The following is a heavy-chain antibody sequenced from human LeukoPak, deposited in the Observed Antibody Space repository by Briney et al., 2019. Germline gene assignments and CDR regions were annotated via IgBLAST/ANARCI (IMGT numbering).Heavy chain of an antibody. CDR2: INHSGST. Sequence: SGTLSLTCTVSGGSISSYYWSWIRQPPGKGLEWIGEINHSGSTNYNPSLKSRVTISVDTSKNQFSLKLSSVTAADTAVYYCARVGYYNGFDYWDQGTLVTVSS. D-gene: IGHD3-9*01. CDR1: GGSISSYY. J-gene: IGHJ4*02. V-gene: IGHV4-34*01. CDR3: ARVGYYNGFDY.